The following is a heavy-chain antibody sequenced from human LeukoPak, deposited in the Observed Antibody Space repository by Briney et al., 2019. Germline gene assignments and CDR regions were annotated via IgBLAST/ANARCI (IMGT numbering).Heavy chain of an antibody. CDR2: IRGSGDHT. CDR3: AKDPNGDYVGAFDT. V-gene: IGHV3-23*01. CDR1: GFTFSAYA. D-gene: IGHD4-17*01. J-gene: IGHJ3*02. Sequence: GGSLRLSCAAPGFTFSAYAIIWVRQAPGKGLEWVSAIRGSGDHTHYAETVKGRFTISRDNSKNTVFLQMSSLRAEDAAVYYCAKDPNGDYVGAFDTWGPGTMVTVSS.